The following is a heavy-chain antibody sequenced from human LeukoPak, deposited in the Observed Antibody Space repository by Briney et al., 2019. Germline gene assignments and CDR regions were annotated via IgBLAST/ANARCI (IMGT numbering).Heavy chain of an antibody. CDR3: ARDNRRLYGDYDY. CDR1: GFIFSDYY. J-gene: IGHJ4*02. CDR2: ISSSGSTI. V-gene: IGHV3-11*01. Sequence: GGSLRLFCAASGFIFSDYYMRWIRQAPGEGLEWVSYISSSGSTIYYADSVKGRFTTSRDNAKNSLYLQMNSLRAEDTAVYYCARDNRRLYGDYDYWGQGTLVTVSS. D-gene: IGHD2/OR15-2a*01.